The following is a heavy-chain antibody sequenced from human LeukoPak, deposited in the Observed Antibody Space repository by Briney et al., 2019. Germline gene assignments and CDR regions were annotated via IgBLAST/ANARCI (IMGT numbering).Heavy chain of an antibody. V-gene: IGHV4-38-2*01. CDR2: IYNSGST. J-gene: IGHJ4*02. CDR1: GNSISNTYY. CDR3: ARNSSANYFDY. Sequence: PSETLSLTCAVSGNSISNTYYWGWIRQPPGKELEWIGSIYNSGSTHYNPSLKSRVTISVDTSKNQFSLKLSSVTAADTAVYYCARNSSANYFDYWGQGTLVTVSS. D-gene: IGHD2-21*01.